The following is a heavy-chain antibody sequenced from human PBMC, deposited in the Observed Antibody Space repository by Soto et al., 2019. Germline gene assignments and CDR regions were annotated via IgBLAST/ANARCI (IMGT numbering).Heavy chain of an antibody. D-gene: IGHD1-26*01. J-gene: IGHJ4*02. CDR1: GYTFTSYD. V-gene: IGHV1-8*01. CDR2: MNPNSGNT. CDR3: AREKVGAVDY. Sequence: QVQLVQSGAEVKKPGASVKVSCKASGYTFTSYDTNWVRQATEQGREWMGWMNPNSGNTGYEQKFQGRVTMPRNTHISTAYKELSSLRSEDTAVYYCAREKVGAVDYWGQGPLVTVSS.